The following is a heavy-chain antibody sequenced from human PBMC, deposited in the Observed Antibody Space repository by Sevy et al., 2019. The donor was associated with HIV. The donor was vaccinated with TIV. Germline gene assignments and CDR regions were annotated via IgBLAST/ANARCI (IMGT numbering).Heavy chain of an antibody. D-gene: IGHD3-22*01. J-gene: IGHJ4*02. V-gene: IGHV3-48*01. CDR3: ARVRETYYYDSSGYFSDY. CDR1: GFTFSSYS. CDR2: ISSSSSTI. Sequence: GGSLRLSCAASGFTFSSYSMNWVRQAPGKGLEWVSYISSSSSTIYYADSVKGRFTMSRDNAKNSLYLQMNSLRAEDTAVYYCARVRETYYYDSSGYFSDYWGQGTLVTVSS.